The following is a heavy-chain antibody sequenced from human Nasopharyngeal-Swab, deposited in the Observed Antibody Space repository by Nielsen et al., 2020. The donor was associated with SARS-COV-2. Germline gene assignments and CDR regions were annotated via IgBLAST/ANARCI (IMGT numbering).Heavy chain of an antibody. CDR3: ASSYYYDSSGYYVPFDY. Sequence: SETLSLTCTVSGASISSYYWSWIRQPPGKGLEWIGYIDYSGSTNYNPSLRSRVTISVDTSKNQFSLKLSSVTAANTAVYYCASSYYYDSSGYYVPFDYWGQGTLVTVSS. D-gene: IGHD3-22*01. J-gene: IGHJ4*02. CDR1: GASISSYY. CDR2: IDYSGST. V-gene: IGHV4-59*12.